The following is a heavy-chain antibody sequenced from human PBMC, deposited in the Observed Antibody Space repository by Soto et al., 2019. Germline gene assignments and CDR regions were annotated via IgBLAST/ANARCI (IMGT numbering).Heavy chain of an antibody. CDR1: VGSFRGYY. J-gene: IGHJ6*02. CDR3: ASGGASYYPYGMDV. Sequence: SETLSLTCAVYVGSFRGYYWSWIRQPPGKGLEWIGEINHSVSTNYNPSLKSRVTISVDTSKNQFSLKLSSVTAADTAVYYCASGGASYYPYGMDVWGQGNTVTVSS. V-gene: IGHV4-34*01. CDR2: INHSVST.